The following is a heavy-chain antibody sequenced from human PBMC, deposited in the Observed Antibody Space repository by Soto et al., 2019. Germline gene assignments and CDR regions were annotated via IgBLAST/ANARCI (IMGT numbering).Heavy chain of an antibody. J-gene: IGHJ4*02. V-gene: IGHV3-30*14. Sequence: GSLRLSCATSGFSFSSFAMHWVRQAPGRGLEWLALTSYDGSDQYNAKSVKGRFTISRDNSKKTLYLHMNGLSAEDTAVYFCARDIYYDASGYFDYWGQGT. D-gene: IGHD3-22*01. CDR3: ARDIYYDASGYFDY. CDR2: TSYDGSDQ. CDR1: GFSFSSFA.